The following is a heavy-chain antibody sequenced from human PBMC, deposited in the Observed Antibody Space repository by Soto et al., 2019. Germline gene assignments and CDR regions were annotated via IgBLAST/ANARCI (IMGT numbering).Heavy chain of an antibody. CDR3: AREDRDRETGLVPAAIDGMDV. V-gene: IGHV1-69*13. Sequence: SVNVSCNASGGTFSRYIITWVRQAPGHGLEWIGRIIPIFGIASYAQKFQGRVTITADESTSTAYMELSSLRSDDTAVYYCAREDRDRETGLVPAAIDGMDVWGQGTTVTVSS. D-gene: IGHD2-2*01. J-gene: IGHJ6*02. CDR1: GGTFSRYI. CDR2: IIPIFGIA.